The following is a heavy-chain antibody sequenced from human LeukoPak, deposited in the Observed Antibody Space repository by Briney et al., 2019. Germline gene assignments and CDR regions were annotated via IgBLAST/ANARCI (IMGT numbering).Heavy chain of an antibody. D-gene: IGHD6-19*01. Sequence: GGSLRLSCAASGFTFSSYWMHWVRQAPGKGLEWVSSISSSSSYIYYADSVKGRFTISRDNAKNSLYLQMNSLRAEDTAVYYCATRRSGWDNWGQGTLVTVSS. CDR2: ISSSSSYI. CDR1: GFTFSSYW. CDR3: ATRRSGWDN. V-gene: IGHV3-21*04. J-gene: IGHJ4*02.